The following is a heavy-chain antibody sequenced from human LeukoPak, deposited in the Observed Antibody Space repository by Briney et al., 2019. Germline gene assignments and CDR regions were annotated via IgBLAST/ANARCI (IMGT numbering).Heavy chain of an antibody. V-gene: IGHV4-39*07. CDR1: GGSISSSSYY. Sequence: TSETLSLTCTVSGGSISSSSYYWGWIRQPPGKGLEWIGSIFYSGSTYYNPSLKRRVTISVDTSKNQFSLKLSSVTAADTAVYYCARDRSGSSWFLDYWGQGTLVTVSS. D-gene: IGHD6-13*01. CDR2: IFYSGST. J-gene: IGHJ4*02. CDR3: ARDRSGSSWFLDY.